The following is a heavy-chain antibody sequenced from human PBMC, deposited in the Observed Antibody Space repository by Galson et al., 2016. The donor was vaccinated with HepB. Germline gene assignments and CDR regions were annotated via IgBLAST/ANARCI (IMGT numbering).Heavy chain of an antibody. CDR2: ISHDGSNE. Sequence: SLRLSCAASEFTFRTYAVHWVRQAPGKGLEWVAVISHDGSNEYYADSVKGRFTISRDNSKNTLYVQMNSLRGEDTALYYCARDGGGSLQHWGQGTLVTVSS. V-gene: IGHV3-30*04. J-gene: IGHJ4*02. CDR3: ARDGGGSLQH. CDR1: EFTFRTYA. D-gene: IGHD2-15*01.